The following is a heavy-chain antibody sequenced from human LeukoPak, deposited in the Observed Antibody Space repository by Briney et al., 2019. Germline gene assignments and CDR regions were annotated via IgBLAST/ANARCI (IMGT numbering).Heavy chain of an antibody. V-gene: IGHV3-23*01. CDR2: ISYSVDST. Sequence: GRTLRLSRAASVFTFRSYAMSGARQAPAKGLEWGSGISYSVDSTHYADPPKGRFTIYKDNSKNTLYLHMNTLRPQDTPLYYFAKEAGYSGYDSPDYWGQGTLVTVSS. CDR3: AKEAGYSGYDSPDY. D-gene: IGHD5-12*01. J-gene: IGHJ4*03. CDR1: VFTFRSYA.